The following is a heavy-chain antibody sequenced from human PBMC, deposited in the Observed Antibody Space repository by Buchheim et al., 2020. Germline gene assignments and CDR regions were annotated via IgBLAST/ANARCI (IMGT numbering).Heavy chain of an antibody. D-gene: IGHD3-22*01. V-gene: IGHV4-59*01. CDR2: IYYSGST. CDR3: ARSPYYYDSSGYLSYYYYYYGMDV. Sequence: QVQLQESGPGLVKPSETLSLTCTVSGGSISSYYWSWIRQPPGKGLEWIGYIYYSGSTNYNSSLKSRVTISVDTSKNQFSLKLSSVTAADTAVYYCARSPYYYDSSGYLSYYYYYYGMDVWGQGTT. CDR1: GGSISSYY. J-gene: IGHJ6*02.